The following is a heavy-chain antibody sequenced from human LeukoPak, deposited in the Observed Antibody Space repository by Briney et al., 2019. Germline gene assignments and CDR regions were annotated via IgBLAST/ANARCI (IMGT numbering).Heavy chain of an antibody. V-gene: IGHV3-23*01. CDR3: AKVPNIAAAGTSYYYGMDV. J-gene: IGHJ6*02. Sequence: GGSLRLSCAASGFTFSNYGMSWVRQPPGKGLEWVSAISGSGGSTYYADSVKGRFTISRDNSKNTLYLQMNSLRAEDTAVYYCAKVPNIAAAGTSYYYGMDVWGQGTTVTVSS. CDR1: GFTFSNYG. D-gene: IGHD6-13*01. CDR2: ISGSGGST.